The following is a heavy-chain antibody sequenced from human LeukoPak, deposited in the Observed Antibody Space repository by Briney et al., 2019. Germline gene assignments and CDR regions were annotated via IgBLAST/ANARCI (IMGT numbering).Heavy chain of an antibody. V-gene: IGHV3-21*01. Sequence: GGSLRLSCAASGFTFSTSAMNWVRQVPGKGLEWVSSIDYDSSHIYYAASVRGRFTISRDNARNSVYLQMDSLRVEDTAVYYCTRDPLRYLRVGHYDYWGQGTLVAVSS. D-gene: IGHD3-9*01. CDR1: GFTFSTSA. CDR3: TRDPLRYLRVGHYDY. J-gene: IGHJ4*02. CDR2: IDYDSSHI.